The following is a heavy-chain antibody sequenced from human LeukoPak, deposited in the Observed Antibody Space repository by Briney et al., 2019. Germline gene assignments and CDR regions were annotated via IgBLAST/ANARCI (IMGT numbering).Heavy chain of an antibody. CDR3: ARDRCSSTSCYTPDAFDI. D-gene: IGHD2-2*02. CDR1: GFTFSSYW. V-gene: IGHV3-7*01. Sequence: GGSLRLSCAASGFTFSSYWMSWVRQAPGKGLEWVANIKQDGSEKYYVESVKGRFTISRDNDKNSLYLELNRLRAEDTAVYYCARDRCSSTSCYTPDAFDIWGQGTMVTVSS. CDR2: IKQDGSEK. J-gene: IGHJ3*02.